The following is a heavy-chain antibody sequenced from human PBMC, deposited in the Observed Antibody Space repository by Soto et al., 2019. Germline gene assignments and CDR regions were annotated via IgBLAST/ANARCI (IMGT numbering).Heavy chain of an antibody. Sequence: EVQRVQSGGGLVQPGGSLRLSCAGYGVTVTSNYMNWVRQAPGKGLEWVSVIYSGENAYYADSVAGRFTISRDNSKNTLYLQMNSLRVEDTAVYYCARDLDAFDTWGQGTTVIVSS. CDR3: ARDLDAFDT. V-gene: IGHV3-53*01. J-gene: IGHJ3*02. CDR1: GVTVTSNY. CDR2: IYSGENA.